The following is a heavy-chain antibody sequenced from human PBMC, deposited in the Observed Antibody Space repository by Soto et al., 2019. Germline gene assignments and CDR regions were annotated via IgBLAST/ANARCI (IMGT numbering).Heavy chain of an antibody. Sequence: QVQLVESGGGGVPPGRSLPLSCAASGFIFSGDGMHWGRQAPGKGLGWVALITYDGSNKYYSDSVKGRFTISRDNSKNTLYLQMNSLRAEDTALYYCAKDSRKGGMDVWGQGTTVTVSS. J-gene: IGHJ6*02. CDR2: ITYDGSNK. CDR3: AKDSRKGGMDV. V-gene: IGHV3-30*18. CDR1: GFIFSGDG.